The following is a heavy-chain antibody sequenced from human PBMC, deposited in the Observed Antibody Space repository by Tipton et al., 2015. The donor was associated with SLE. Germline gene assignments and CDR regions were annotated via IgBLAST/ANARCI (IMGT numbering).Heavy chain of an antibody. Sequence: TLSLTCTVSGVSISSYYWSWIRQPPGKGLEWIGNIYSSGSTKYHSSLKSRVTISVDTSKNQFSLKLSSVTAADTAVYYCARVITYYYDSSGYLYYFDYWGQGTLITVSS. CDR1: GVSISSYY. CDR2: IYSSGST. D-gene: IGHD3-22*01. CDR3: ARVITYYYDSSGYLYYFDY. V-gene: IGHV4-59*01. J-gene: IGHJ4*02.